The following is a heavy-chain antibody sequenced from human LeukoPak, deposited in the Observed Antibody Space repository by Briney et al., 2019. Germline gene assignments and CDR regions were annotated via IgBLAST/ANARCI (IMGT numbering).Heavy chain of an antibody. V-gene: IGHV3-74*01. CDR2: INSDGSST. CDR3: ARVRSYYYGSGRGWFDP. J-gene: IGHJ5*02. D-gene: IGHD3-10*01. CDR1: GFTFSSYW. Sequence: GGSLRLSCAASGFTFSSYWMNWVRQAPGKGLVWVSRINSDGSSTSYADSVKGRFTISRDNAKNTLYLQMNSLRAEDTAVYYCARVRSYYYGSGRGWFDPWGQGTLVTVSS.